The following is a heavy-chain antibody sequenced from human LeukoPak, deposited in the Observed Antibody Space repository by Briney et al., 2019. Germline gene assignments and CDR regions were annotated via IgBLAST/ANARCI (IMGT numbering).Heavy chain of an antibody. V-gene: IGHV1-46*01. CDR1: GYTFTSYY. Sequence: GASVKVSCKASGYTFTSYYMHWVRQAPGQGLEWMGIINPSGGSTSYAQKFQGRVTMTRDTSISTAYMELSRLRSDDTAVYYCARSLTLDSSGSADAFDIWGQGTMVTVSS. CDR3: ARSLTLDSSGSADAFDI. D-gene: IGHD3-22*01. CDR2: INPSGGST. J-gene: IGHJ3*02.